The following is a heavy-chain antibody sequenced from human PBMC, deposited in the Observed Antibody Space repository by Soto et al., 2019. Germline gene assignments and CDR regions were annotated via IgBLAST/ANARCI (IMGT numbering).Heavy chain of an antibody. V-gene: IGHV5-51*01. CDR2: IYPGDSDT. CDR3: VSLAAARRNTYCHGMDV. CDR1: GYSFTSYW. D-gene: IGHD2-15*01. J-gene: IGHJ6*01. Sequence: PGESLKISCKGSGYSFTSYWIGWVRQMPGKGLEWMGIIYPGDSDTRYSPSFQGQVTISADKSISTAYLQRSSLTASDTAMYYCVSLAAARRNTYCHGMDVWRQGTMVFVSS.